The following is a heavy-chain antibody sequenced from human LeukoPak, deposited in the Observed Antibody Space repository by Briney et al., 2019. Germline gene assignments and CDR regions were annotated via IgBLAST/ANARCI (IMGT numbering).Heavy chain of an antibody. CDR3: ARDREGYCSGGTCTNFDY. CDR2: ISGSSSYI. CDR1: GFTFSTYS. D-gene: IGHD2-15*01. Sequence: GGSLRLSCAASGFTFSTYSMNWVRQAPGKGLEWVSSISGSSSYIYYADSVKGRFTISRDNAKNSLYLQMNSLRAEDTAVYYCARDREGYCSGGTCTNFDYWGQGTLVTVSS. V-gene: IGHV3-21*01. J-gene: IGHJ4*02.